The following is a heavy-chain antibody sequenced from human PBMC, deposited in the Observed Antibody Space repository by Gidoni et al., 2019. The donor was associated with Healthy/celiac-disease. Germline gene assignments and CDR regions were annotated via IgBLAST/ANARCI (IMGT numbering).Heavy chain of an antibody. D-gene: IGHD3-10*01. CDR2: ISYDGSNK. Sequence: QVQLVESGGGVVQPGRSLRLSCAASGFTFSRYGMHWVRQAPGKGLEWVAVISYDGSNKYYADSVKGRFTISRDNSKNTLYLQMNSLRAEDTAVYYCAKPVLLWFGELGDDAFDIWGQGTMVTVSS. V-gene: IGHV3-30*18. J-gene: IGHJ3*02. CDR3: AKPVLLWFGELGDDAFDI. CDR1: GFTFSRYG.